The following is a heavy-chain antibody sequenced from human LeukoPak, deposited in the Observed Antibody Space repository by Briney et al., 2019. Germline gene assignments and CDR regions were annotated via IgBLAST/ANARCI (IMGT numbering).Heavy chain of an antibody. CDR3: ARDRVAGWFDP. CDR1: GGSISSGAYY. J-gene: IGHJ5*02. V-gene: IGHV4-31*03. Sequence: PSQTLSLTCTVSGGSISSGAYYWRWIRQHPGRGLEWIGYIYDSGSTYYNPSLKSRVTISVDTSKNLFSLRLNSVTAADTAVYYCARDRVAGWFDPWGQGTLVTVSS. D-gene: IGHD3-10*01. CDR2: IYDSGST.